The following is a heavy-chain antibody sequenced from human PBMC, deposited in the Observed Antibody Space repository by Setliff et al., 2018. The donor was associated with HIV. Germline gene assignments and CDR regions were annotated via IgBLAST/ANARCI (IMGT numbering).Heavy chain of an antibody. CDR1: GGSISSGSYY. D-gene: IGHD1-1*01. CDR3: ARGTRYNGDGNPNWFDP. CDR2: IYYSGST. Sequence: SETLSLTCTVSGGSISSGSYYWGWIRQPPGKGLEWIGSIYYSGSTYYNPSLKSRVTISGDTSKNQFSLELTSVTAADTAVYYCARGTRYNGDGNPNWFDPWGQGTLVTVSS. V-gene: IGHV4-39*07. J-gene: IGHJ5*02.